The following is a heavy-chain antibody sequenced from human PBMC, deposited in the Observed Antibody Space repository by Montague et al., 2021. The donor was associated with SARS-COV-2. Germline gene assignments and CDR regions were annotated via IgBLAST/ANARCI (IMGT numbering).Heavy chain of an antibody. Sequence: HSAPTYYNPSLQSRLTMSMDTATNQFSLRLTSVTGADTAVFFCVRGKAGGLRNVLDIWGQGTTVTVSS. CDR2: HSAPT. J-gene: IGHJ3*02. D-gene: IGHD3-10*02. V-gene: IGHV4-30-2*04. CDR3: VRGKAGGLRNVLDI.